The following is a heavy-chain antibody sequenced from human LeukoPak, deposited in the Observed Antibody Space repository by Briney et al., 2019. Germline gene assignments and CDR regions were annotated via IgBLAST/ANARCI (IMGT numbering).Heavy chain of an antibody. V-gene: IGHV5-51*01. CDR2: INPGDSDT. CDR3: ARQPGAGWFDP. J-gene: IGHJ5*02. CDR1: GYSFTSSW. D-gene: IGHD3-10*01. Sequence: GEYLKIYCQASGYSFTSSWIGWARQMPGKGLEWMAIINPGDSDTRYSPSFQGQVTISADKSISTVYLQWGSLKASDTAMYYCARQPGAGWFDPWGQGTLVTVSS.